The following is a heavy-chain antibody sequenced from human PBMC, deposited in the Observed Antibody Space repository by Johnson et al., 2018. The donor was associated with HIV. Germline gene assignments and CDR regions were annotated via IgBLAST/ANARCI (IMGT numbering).Heavy chain of an antibody. J-gene: IGHJ3*02. D-gene: IGHD6-6*01. CDR3: AKGSIAARWGAFDI. CDR2: ISGSGGST. V-gene: IGHV3-23*04. Sequence: VQLVESGGGVVQPGRSLRLSCTASGFTFSSYAMSWVRQAPGKGLEWVSAISGSGGSTYYADSVKGRFTISSDNSKNTLYLQMNSLRAEDTALYYCAKGSIAARWGAFDIWGQGTMVTVSS. CDR1: GFTFSSYA.